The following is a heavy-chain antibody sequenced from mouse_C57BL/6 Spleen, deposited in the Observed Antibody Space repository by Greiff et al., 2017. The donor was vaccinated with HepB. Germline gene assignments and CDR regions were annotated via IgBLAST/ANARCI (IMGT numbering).Heavy chain of an antibody. CDR1: GYTFTSYW. CDR3: ARSHYYSNYEFAY. J-gene: IGHJ3*01. D-gene: IGHD2-5*01. V-gene: IGHV1-55*01. Sequence: QVQLKQPGAELVKPGASVTLSCKASGYTFTSYWITWVKQRPGQGLEWIGDIYPGSGSTNYNEKFKSKATLTVDTSSSTAYMQLSSLTSEDSAVYYCARSHYYSNYEFAYWGQGTLVTVSA. CDR2: IYPGSGST.